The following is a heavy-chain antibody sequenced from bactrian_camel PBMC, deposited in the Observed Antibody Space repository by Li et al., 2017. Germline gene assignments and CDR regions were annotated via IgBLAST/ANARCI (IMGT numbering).Heavy chain of an antibody. CDR2: MDGYGQT. CDR3: AVRLNSGCPVRWADFSA. Sequence: HVQLVESGGGSVQAGGSLRLSCAHSPWTYRTSCMAWFRQAPGKGRERVATMDGYGQTVYTAPSVKGRFTLVKDKDKNVLYLQMNSLKVEDTAIYYCAVRLNSGCPVRWADFSAWGQGTQVTVS. D-gene: IGHD3*01. CDR1: PWTYRTSC. V-gene: IGHV3S57*01. J-gene: IGHJ4*01.